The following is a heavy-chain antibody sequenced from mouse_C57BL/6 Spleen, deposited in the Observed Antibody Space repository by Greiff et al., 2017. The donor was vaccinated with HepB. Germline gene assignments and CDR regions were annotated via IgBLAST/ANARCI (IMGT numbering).Heavy chain of an antibody. Sequence: EVKVEESGGGLVKPGGSLKLSCAASGFTFSSYAMSWVRQTPEKRLEWVATISDGGSYTYYPDNVKGRFTISRDNAKNNLYLQMSHLKSEDTAMYYCARVITTVVAADVWGTGTTVTVSS. J-gene: IGHJ1*03. CDR2: ISDGGSYT. D-gene: IGHD1-1*01. CDR3: ARVITTVVAADV. V-gene: IGHV5-4*03. CDR1: GFTFSSYA.